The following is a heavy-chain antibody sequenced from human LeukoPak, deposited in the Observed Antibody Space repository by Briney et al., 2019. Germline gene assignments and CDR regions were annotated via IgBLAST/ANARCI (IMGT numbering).Heavy chain of an antibody. CDR1: GGSFSGYY. V-gene: IGHV4-34*01. Sequence: NPSETLSLTCAVYGGSFSGYYWSWIRQPPGKGLEWIGEINHSGSTNYNPSLKSRVTISVDTSKNQFSLKLSSVTAADTAVYYCARDAPVGYSSSWYGYWGQGTLVTVSS. CDR3: ARDAPVGYSSSWYGY. D-gene: IGHD6-13*01. CDR2: INHSGST. J-gene: IGHJ4*02.